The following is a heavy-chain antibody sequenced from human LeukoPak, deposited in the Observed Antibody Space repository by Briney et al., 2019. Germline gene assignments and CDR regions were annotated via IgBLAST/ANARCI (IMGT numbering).Heavy chain of an antibody. CDR3: ARARLYGSYYYYYGMDV. D-gene: IGHD2-8*01. J-gene: IGHJ6*02. CDR2: IYYSGST. Sequence: SETLSLTCTVPGVSISSYYWSWIRQPPGKGLEWIGYIYYSGSTNYNPSLKSRVTISVDTSKNQFSLKLSSVTAADTAVYYCARARLYGSYYYYYGMDVWGQGTTVTVSS. CDR1: GVSISSYY. V-gene: IGHV4-59*01.